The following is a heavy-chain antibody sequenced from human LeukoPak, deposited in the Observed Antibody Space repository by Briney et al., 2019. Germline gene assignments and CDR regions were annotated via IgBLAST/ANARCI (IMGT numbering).Heavy chain of an antibody. CDR3: ARDATEWNFDY. V-gene: IGHV3-48*04. Sequence: GGSLRLSCAASGFTFSSYRMNWVRQAPGKGLEWVSHISTSSSIIYYADSVEGRFTISRDNAKNSLYLQMNSLRAEDTAVYYCARDATEWNFDYWGQGTLVTVSS. D-gene: IGHD3-3*01. CDR1: GFTFSSYR. CDR2: ISTSSSII. J-gene: IGHJ4*02.